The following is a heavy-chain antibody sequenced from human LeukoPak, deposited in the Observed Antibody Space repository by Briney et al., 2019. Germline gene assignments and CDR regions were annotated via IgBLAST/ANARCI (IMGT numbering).Heavy chain of an antibody. CDR2: INHSGST. V-gene: IGHV4-34*01. CDR3: ARGLCSGGSCYSLLRSYYYYYYMDV. D-gene: IGHD2-15*01. J-gene: IGHJ6*03. Sequence: SETLSLTCAVYGGSLSGYYWSWIRQPPGKGLEWIGEINHSGSTNYNPSLKSRVTISVDTSKNQFSLKLSSVTAADTAVYYCARGLCSGGSCYSLLRSYYYYYYMDVWGKGTTVTVSS. CDR1: GGSLSGYY.